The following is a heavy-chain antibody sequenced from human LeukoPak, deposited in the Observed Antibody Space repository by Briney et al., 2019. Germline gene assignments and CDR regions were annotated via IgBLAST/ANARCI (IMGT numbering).Heavy chain of an antibody. V-gene: IGHV3-23*01. CDR3: AKDPRGSHNWLDP. CDR2: ISGSGDST. CDR1: GFTFSSYA. Sequence: GGSLRLSCATSGFTFSSYAMYWVRQAPGKGLEWVSSISGSGDSTYYADSVKGRFTISRDNSKNTLYLQMNSLRAEDTAIYSCAKDPRGSHNWLDPWGQGTLVTVSS. J-gene: IGHJ5*02. D-gene: IGHD3-10*01.